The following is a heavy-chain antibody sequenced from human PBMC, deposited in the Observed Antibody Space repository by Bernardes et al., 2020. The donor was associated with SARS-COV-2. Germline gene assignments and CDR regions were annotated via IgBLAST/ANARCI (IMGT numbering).Heavy chain of an antibody. J-gene: IGHJ2*01. V-gene: IGHV5-51*01. Sequence: GESLKISCKGSGYSFTSYWIGWVRQMPGKGLEWMGIIYPGDSDTRYSPSFQGQVTISADKSISTAYLQWSSLKASDTAMYYCARQGTDCGGDCYGNWYFDLWGRGTLVTVSS. CDR3: ARQGTDCGGDCYGNWYFDL. CDR1: GYSFTSYW. D-gene: IGHD2-21*01. CDR2: IYPGDSDT.